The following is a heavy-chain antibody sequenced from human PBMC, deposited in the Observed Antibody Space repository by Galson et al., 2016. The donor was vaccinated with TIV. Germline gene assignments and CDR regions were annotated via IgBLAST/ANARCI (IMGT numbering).Heavy chain of an antibody. V-gene: IGHV3-23*01. CDR3: VKHDYGDYITYDF. J-gene: IGHJ4*02. CDR2: ISRSGSHT. Sequence: SLRPSCAASGFTFSTYPMTSVRQAPGPGLDWLSTISRSGSHTYYAASATGRFTIPRDNSRDTLYLQMNSLRADDTGLYSCVKHDYGDYITYDFWGQGTLVTVSS. CDR1: GFTFSTYP. D-gene: IGHD4-17*01.